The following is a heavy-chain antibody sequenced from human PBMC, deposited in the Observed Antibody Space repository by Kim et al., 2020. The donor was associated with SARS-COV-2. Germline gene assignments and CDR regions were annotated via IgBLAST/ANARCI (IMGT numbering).Heavy chain of an antibody. J-gene: IGHJ4*02. CDR1: GFAFSSYA. CDR3: AGERILWFGELCY. V-gene: IGHV3-30-3*01. Sequence: GGSLRLSCAASGFAFSSYAMHWVRQAPGKGLEWVAVISYDGSNKYYADSVKGRFTISRDNSKNTLYLQMNSLRAEDTAVYYCAGERILWFGELCYWGQGT. D-gene: IGHD3-10*01. CDR2: ISYDGSNK.